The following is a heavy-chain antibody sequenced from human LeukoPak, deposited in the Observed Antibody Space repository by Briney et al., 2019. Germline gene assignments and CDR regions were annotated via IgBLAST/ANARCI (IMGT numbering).Heavy chain of an antibody. Sequence: ASVKVSCKASGYTFTGYYMYWVRQAPGQGLEWMGWINPNSDGTNYAQKFQGRVTMTRDTSISTAYMELSRLRSDDTAVYYCARGIGYGDYADFDYWGQGTLSPSPQ. V-gene: IGHV1-2*02. CDR2: INPNSDGT. CDR1: GYTFTGYY. D-gene: IGHD4-17*01. CDR3: ARGIGYGDYADFDY. J-gene: IGHJ4*02.